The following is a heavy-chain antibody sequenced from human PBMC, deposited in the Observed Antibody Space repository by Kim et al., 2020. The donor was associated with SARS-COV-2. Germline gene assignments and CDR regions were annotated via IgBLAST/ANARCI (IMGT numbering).Heavy chain of an antibody. V-gene: IGHV1-46*01. J-gene: IGHJ6*03. CDR3: ARAPSGSYYKYYMDV. Sequence: QKFQGRVTMTRDTSTSTVYMELSSLRSEDTAVYYCARAPSGSYYKYYMDVWGKGTTVTVSS. D-gene: IGHD3-10*01.